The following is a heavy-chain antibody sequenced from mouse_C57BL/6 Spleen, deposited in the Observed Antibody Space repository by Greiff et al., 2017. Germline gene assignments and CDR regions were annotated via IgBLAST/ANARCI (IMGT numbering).Heavy chain of an antibody. V-gene: IGHV1-55*01. CDR1: GYTFTSYW. D-gene: IGHD1-1*01. J-gene: IGHJ4*01. CDR2: IYPGSGST. Sequence: VQLQQPGAELVKPGASVKMSCKASGYTFTSYWITWVKQRPGQGLEWIGDIYPGSGSTNYNEKFKSKATLTVDTSSSTAYMQLSSLTSEDSAVYYCARKTTSYYYAMDYWGQGTSVTVSS. CDR3: ARKTTSYYYAMDY.